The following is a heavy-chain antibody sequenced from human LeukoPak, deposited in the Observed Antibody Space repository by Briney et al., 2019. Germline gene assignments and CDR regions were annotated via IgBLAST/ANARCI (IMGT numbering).Heavy chain of an antibody. J-gene: IGHJ4*02. Sequence: GGSLRLSCAASGFTFSSYEMNWVRQAPGKGLEWVSYISSSGSTIYYADSVKGRFTISRDNAKNSLYLQMNSLRAEDTAVYHCARVPITMVRGVPRPDYWGQGTLVTVSS. D-gene: IGHD3-10*01. CDR3: ARVPITMVRGVPRPDY. V-gene: IGHV3-48*03. CDR2: ISSSGSTI. CDR1: GFTFSSYE.